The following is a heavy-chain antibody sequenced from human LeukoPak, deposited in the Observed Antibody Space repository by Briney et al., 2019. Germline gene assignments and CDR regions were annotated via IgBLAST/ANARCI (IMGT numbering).Heavy chain of an antibody. J-gene: IGHJ3*02. D-gene: IGHD2-2*01. V-gene: IGHV1-46*01. CDR2: INPSGGST. CDR1: GYTFTSYY. CDR3: ARDQKGYCSSTSCKKGAFDI. Sequence: APVKVSCKASGYTFTSYYMHWVRQAPGQGLEWMGIINPSGGSTSYAQKFQGRVTMTRDMSTSTVYMELSSLRSEDTAVYYCARDQKGYCSSTSCKKGAFDIWGQGTMVTVSS.